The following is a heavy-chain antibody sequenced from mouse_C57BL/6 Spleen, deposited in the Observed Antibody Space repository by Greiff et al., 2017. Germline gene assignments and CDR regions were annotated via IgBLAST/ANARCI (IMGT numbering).Heavy chain of an antibody. CDR1: GFTFSSYT. J-gene: IGHJ2*01. D-gene: IGHD1-3*01. Sequence: EVQGVESGGGLVKPGGSLKLSCAASGFTFSSYTMSWVRQTPEKRLEWVATISGGGGNTYYPDSVKGRFTISRDNAKNTLYLQMSSLRSEDTALYYCARHESFDYWGQGTTLTVSS. CDR2: ISGGGGNT. CDR3: ARHESFDY. V-gene: IGHV5-9*01.